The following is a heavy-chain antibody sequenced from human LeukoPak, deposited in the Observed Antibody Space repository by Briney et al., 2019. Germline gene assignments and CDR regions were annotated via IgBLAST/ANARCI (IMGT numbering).Heavy chain of an antibody. CDR1: GGSISSSNW. J-gene: IGHJ4*02. CDR3: ATTTADGIAAAGTRAFDY. CDR2: IYHSGST. V-gene: IGHV4-4*02. Sequence: PSGTLSLTCAVSGGSISSSNWWSWVRQPPGKGLEWIGEIYHSGSTNYNPSLKSRVTISVDKSKNQFSLKLSSVTAADTAVYYCATTTADGIAAAGTRAFDYWGQGTLVTVSS. D-gene: IGHD6-13*01.